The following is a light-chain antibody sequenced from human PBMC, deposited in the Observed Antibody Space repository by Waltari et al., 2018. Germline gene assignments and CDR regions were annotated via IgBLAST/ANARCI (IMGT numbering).Light chain of an antibody. V-gene: IGKV1-5*03. Sequence: DVQMNQSPSTLSASVGYRVNIPCQASQNISDWLSWYQQTPGKAPKLLVYKASSLESGVPSRFSGSGSGTEFTLSISSLQPDDFATYYCLQYNSYSGITFGQGTRLEIK. CDR2: KAS. CDR3: LQYNSYSGIT. J-gene: IGKJ5*01. CDR1: QNISDW.